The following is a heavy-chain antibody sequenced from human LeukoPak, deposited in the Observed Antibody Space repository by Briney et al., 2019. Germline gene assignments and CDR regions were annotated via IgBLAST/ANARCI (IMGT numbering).Heavy chain of an antibody. V-gene: IGHV1-8*01. J-gene: IGHJ4*02. CDR3: ASSSGYNFDFDY. D-gene: IGHD5-12*01. Sequence: ASVKVSFKASGYTFTSYDIKWVRQAPGQGLEWMGWMNPNSGNTGYAQKFQGRVTMTRNTSISTAYMELSSLRSEDTAGYYCASSSGYNFDFDYWGQGTLVTVSS. CDR1: GYTFTSYD. CDR2: MNPNSGNT.